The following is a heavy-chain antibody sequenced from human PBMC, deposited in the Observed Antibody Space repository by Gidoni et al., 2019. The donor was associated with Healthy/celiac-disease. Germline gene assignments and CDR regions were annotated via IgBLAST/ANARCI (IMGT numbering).Heavy chain of an antibody. CDR3: ARDNLITMIVVAHVFDI. Sequence: QVQLVESGGGVVQPGRSLRLSCAASGFTFSRYGMHWVRQAPGKGLEWVAVIWDDGSNKYYADSVKGRFTISRDNSKNTLYLQMNSLRAEDTAVYYCARDNLITMIVVAHVFDIWGKGTMVTVSS. CDR1: GFTFSRYG. D-gene: IGHD3-22*01. V-gene: IGHV3-33*01. CDR2: IWDDGSNK. J-gene: IGHJ3*02.